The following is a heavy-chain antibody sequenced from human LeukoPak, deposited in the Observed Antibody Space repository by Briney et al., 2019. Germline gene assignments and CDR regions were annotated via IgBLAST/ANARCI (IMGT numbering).Heavy chain of an antibody. D-gene: IGHD6-6*01. CDR2: MSYDGTRK. V-gene: IGHV3-30*04. CDR1: GFNFNNHA. CDR3: AREAEFSSSPTFDS. Sequence: PGRSLRLSCVASGFNFNNHALHWVRQAPGKGLEWVTLMSYDGTRKYYADSVKGRFTVSRDKSSNTLQLQMNSLRPEDTGLYYCAREAEFSSSPTFDSWGQGVLVTVSS. J-gene: IGHJ4*02.